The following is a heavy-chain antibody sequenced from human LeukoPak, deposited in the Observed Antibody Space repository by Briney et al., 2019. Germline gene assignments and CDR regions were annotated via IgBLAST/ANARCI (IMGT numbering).Heavy chain of an antibody. J-gene: IGHJ4*02. V-gene: IGHV4-39*07. CDR2: VYYSGST. CDR3: ASAYSSGWNQFDY. Sequence: SETLSLTCTVSGGSLSSTSHYWAWIRQPPGKGLEWVGSVYYSGSTYYNPSLKSRVTVSIGMSKNQFSLKLSSVTAADTAVYYCASAYSSGWNQFDYWGQGTLVTVSS. D-gene: IGHD6-19*01. CDR1: GGSLSSTSHY.